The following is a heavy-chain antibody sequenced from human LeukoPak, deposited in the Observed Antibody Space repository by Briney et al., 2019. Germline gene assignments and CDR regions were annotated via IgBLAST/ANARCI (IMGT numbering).Heavy chain of an antibody. CDR2: INPNSGGT. J-gene: IGHJ4*02. CDR1: GYTFTSYG. CDR3: ARGPQVVAAASDY. D-gene: IGHD2-15*01. V-gene: IGHV1-2*02. Sequence: GASVKVSCKASGYTFTSYGISWVRQAPGQGLEWMGWINPNSGGTNYAQKFQGRVTMTRDTSISTAYMELSSLRSEDTAVYYCARGPQVVAAASDYWGQGTLVTVSS.